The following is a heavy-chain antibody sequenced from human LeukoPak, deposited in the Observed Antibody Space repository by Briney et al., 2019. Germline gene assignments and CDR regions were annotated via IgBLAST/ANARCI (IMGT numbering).Heavy chain of an antibody. D-gene: IGHD1-26*01. V-gene: IGHV3-48*04. J-gene: IGHJ5*02. CDR1: GFTFSSYS. Sequence: PGGSLRLSCAASGFTFSSYSMNWVRQAPGKGLEWVSYISSSSSTIYYADSVKGRFTISRDNAKNSLYLQMNSLRAEDTAVYYCARGAIVGASRWFDPWAREPWSPSPQ. CDR2: ISSSSSTI. CDR3: ARGAIVGASRWFDP.